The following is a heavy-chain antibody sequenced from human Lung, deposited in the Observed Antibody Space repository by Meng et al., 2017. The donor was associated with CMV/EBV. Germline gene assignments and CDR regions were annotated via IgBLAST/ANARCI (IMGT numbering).Heavy chain of an antibody. Sequence: SGPXLVXHTQSLTLTCTLSGSSLSTRGVGVGWIRQPPGKALEWLALIYWNDDKRYSPSLRSRLTITKDNSKNQVVLTMTNMAPVDTATYFCAHSVIVLRPGASLLSNRFDPGXQGAXVTVSS. CDR3: AHSVIVLRPGASLLSNRFDP. J-gene: IGHJ5*02. CDR2: IYWNDDK. CDR1: GSSLSTRGVG. V-gene: IGHV2-5*01. D-gene: IGHD2-21*01.